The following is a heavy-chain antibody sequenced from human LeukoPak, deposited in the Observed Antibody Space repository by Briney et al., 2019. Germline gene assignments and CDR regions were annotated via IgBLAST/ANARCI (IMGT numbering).Heavy chain of an antibody. CDR2: INPSGGST. D-gene: IGHD2-2*01. J-gene: IGHJ4*02. CDR3: ARNSLCSSTSCYSHFDY. Sequence: ASVKVSCKASEYTFTSYYMHWVRQAPGQGLEWMGIINPSGGSTSYAQKFQGRVTMTRDTSTSTVYMELSSLRSEDTAVYYCARNSLCSSTSCYSHFDYWGQGTLVTVSS. CDR1: EYTFTSYY. V-gene: IGHV1-46*03.